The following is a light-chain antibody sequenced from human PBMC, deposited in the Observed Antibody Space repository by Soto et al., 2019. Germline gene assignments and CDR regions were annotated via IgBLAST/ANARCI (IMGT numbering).Light chain of an antibody. CDR2: GAS. Sequence: EIWFTQSPATLSLSPGERATPSFRASQSVSSYLAWYQHKPGQAPRLLIHGASTRATGIPARFSGVGSGTEFTLTISSLQSEDFAVYYCQQYNKWPQTFGQGTRLEIK. V-gene: IGKV3-15*01. CDR1: QSVSSY. CDR3: QQYNKWPQT. J-gene: IGKJ5*01.